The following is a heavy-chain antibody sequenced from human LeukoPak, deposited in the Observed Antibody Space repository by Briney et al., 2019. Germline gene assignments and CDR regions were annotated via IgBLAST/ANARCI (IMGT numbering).Heavy chain of an antibody. CDR2: FVTSFGAA. D-gene: IGHD1-1*01. CDR1: GGTFSSNA. J-gene: IGHJ6*04. V-gene: IGHV1-69*13. CDR3: AIRTGTTGTTIGDYYYNGMDV. Sequence: ASVKVCCKAAGGTFSSNAISWVRHGPGQGLGLMWGFVTSFGAANYAQKCQGRGTTTADESTSTAYMKLSSQRSKDTAVYYCAIRTGTTGTTIGDYYYNGMDVWGKGTTVTVTS.